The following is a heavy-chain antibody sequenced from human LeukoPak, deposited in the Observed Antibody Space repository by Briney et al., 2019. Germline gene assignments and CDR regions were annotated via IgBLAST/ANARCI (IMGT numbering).Heavy chain of an antibody. Sequence: SETLSLTCTVSGGSINSYYWSWIRQPPGKGLQWIGCIHYSGSTNYNPSLKSRVTISVDTSKNQFSLKLSSVTAADTAVYYCARHKLYYYDSSNDAFDIWGQGTMVTVSS. V-gene: IGHV4-59*08. CDR1: GGSINSYY. CDR2: IHYSGST. J-gene: IGHJ3*02. D-gene: IGHD3-22*01. CDR3: ARHKLYYYDSSNDAFDI.